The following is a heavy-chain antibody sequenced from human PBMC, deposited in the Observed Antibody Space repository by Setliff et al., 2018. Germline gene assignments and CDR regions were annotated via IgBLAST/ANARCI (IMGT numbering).Heavy chain of an antibody. J-gene: IGHJ6*03. Sequence: SETLSLTCGASGGTFSDYFWTWIRQSPGKGLEWIGEINHSGSSNYNPSLKSRVTVSVDTAKNQFSLKLSSVTAADTAVYYCASYDILTGYWGYDYYYMDVWGKGTTVTVSS. D-gene: IGHD3-9*01. V-gene: IGHV4-34*01. CDR2: INHSGSS. CDR1: GGTFSDYF. CDR3: ASYDILTGYWGYDYYYMDV.